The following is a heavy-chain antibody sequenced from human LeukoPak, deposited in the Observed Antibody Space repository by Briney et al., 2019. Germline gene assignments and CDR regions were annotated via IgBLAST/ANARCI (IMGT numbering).Heavy chain of an antibody. Sequence: GGSLRLSCAASGFTFSSYAMHWVRQAPGKGLEWVAVISYDGSNKYYADSVKGRFTISRDNAKNSLYLQMNSLRAEDTAVYYCARDSVYGGPYDYWGQGTLVTVSS. CDR3: ARDSVYGGPYDY. CDR1: GFTFSSYA. CDR2: ISYDGSNK. J-gene: IGHJ4*02. V-gene: IGHV3-30-3*01. D-gene: IGHD4-17*01.